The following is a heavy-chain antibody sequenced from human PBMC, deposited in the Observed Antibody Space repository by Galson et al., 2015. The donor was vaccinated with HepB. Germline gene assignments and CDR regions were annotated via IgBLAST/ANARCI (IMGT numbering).Heavy chain of an antibody. V-gene: IGHV3-33*01. CDR1: GFTFSSYG. CDR3: ARDGGGYCSSTSCYTRGYFDY. Sequence: SLRLSCAASGFTFSSYGMHWVRQAPGKGLEWVAVIWYDGSNKYYADSVKGRFTISRDNSKNTLYLQMNSLRAEDTAVYYCARDGGGYCSSTSCYTRGYFDYWGQGTLVTVSS. CDR2: IWYDGSNK. D-gene: IGHD2-2*02. J-gene: IGHJ4*02.